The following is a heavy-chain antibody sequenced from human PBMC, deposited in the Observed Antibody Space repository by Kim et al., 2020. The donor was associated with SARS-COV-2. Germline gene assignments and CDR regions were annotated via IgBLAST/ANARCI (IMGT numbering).Heavy chain of an antibody. Sequence: SQTLSLTCAISGDSVSSNSAAWNWIRQSPSRGLEWLGRTYYRSKWYNDYAVSVKSRITINPDTSKNQFSLQLNSVTPEDTAVYYCARDQWTYSSGGCYFDYWGQGTLVTVSS. D-gene: IGHD6-19*01. CDR3: ARDQWTYSSGGCYFDY. V-gene: IGHV6-1*01. J-gene: IGHJ4*02. CDR1: GDSVSSNSAA. CDR2: TYYRSKWYN.